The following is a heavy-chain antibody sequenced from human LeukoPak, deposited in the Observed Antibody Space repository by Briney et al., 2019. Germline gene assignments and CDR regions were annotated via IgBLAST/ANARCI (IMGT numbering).Heavy chain of an antibody. CDR1: GFTFSASA. Sequence: GGSLRLSCAASGFTFSASAVHWVRQASGKGLEWVGRIRSKANTYATAYAASVKGRFTISRDDSKNTAYLQMNSLRAEDTAVYYCASLEYSYGFSGPWGQGTLVTVSS. CDR3: ASLEYSYGFSGP. D-gene: IGHD5-18*01. V-gene: IGHV3-73*01. J-gene: IGHJ5*02. CDR2: IRSKANTYAT.